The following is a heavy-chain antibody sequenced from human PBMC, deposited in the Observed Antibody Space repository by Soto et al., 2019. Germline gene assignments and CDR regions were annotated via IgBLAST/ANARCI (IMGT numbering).Heavy chain of an antibody. J-gene: IGHJ5*02. CDR2: TYYRSKWYN. V-gene: IGHV6-1*01. D-gene: IGHD3-22*01. CDR3: ARVSLYYDSSGPSKNWFDH. CDR1: GDSVSSNSAA. Sequence: SQTLSLTCAISGDSVSSNSAAWNWIRQSPSRGLEWLGRTYYRSKWYNDYAVSVKSRITINPDTSKNQFSLQLNSVTPEDTAVYYCARVSLYYDSSGPSKNWFDHWGQGTLVTVSS.